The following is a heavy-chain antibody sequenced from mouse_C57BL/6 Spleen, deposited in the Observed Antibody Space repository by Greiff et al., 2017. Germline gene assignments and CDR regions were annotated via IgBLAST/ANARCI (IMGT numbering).Heavy chain of an antibody. V-gene: IGHV1-55*01. D-gene: IGHD3-3*01. CDR3: ARRDWDY. CDR1: GYTFTSYW. J-gene: IGHJ2*01. Sequence: VQLQQPGAELVKPGASVKMSCKASGYTFTSYWITWVKQRPGQGLEWIGDIYPGSGSTNYNEKFKGQATLTVDTSPSTAYMQLSSLTAEDTAVYYCARRDWDYWGQGTTLTVSS. CDR2: IYPGSGST.